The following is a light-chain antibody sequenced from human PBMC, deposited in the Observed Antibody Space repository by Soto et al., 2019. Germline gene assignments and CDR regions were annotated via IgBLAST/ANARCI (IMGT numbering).Light chain of an antibody. J-gene: IGKJ5*01. V-gene: IGKV1-39*01. Sequence: IQLTQSPSSLSASVGDRVTITCRASQGISSYLAWYQQKPGKAPKLLIYAASTLRSGVPSRFSGSGFGTDFPLTISTLQPEDSAPYYCQQSYTTPGTFGQGTRLEI. CDR2: AAS. CDR1: QGISSY. CDR3: QQSYTTPGT.